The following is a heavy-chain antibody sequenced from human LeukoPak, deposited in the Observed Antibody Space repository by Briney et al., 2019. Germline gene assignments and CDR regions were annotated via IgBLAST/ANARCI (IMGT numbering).Heavy chain of an antibody. Sequence: GGSLRLSCAASGFTFSSYSMNWVRQAPGKGLEWVSSISSSSSYIYYADSVKGRFTISRDNAKNSLYLQMNSLTAADTAVYYCARAPIVGAANWFDPWGQGTLVTVSS. J-gene: IGHJ5*02. CDR2: ISSSSSYI. CDR3: ARAPIVGAANWFDP. D-gene: IGHD1-26*01. CDR1: GFTFSSYS. V-gene: IGHV3-21*04.